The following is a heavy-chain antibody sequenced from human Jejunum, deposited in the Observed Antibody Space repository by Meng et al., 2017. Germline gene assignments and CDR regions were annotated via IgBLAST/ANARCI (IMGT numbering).Heavy chain of an antibody. J-gene: IGHJ4*02. Sequence: QVQLQESGPGLVKPSGTLSLTCAVSGDSITSSNWWSWVRQPPGKGLEWIGEIFHTGSTNYNPSLRSRLTISVDKSKNQFSLKLSSVTAADTAVYYCARALGTYGTFFGYWGQGTLVTVSS. D-gene: IGHD2-8*01. CDR3: ARALGTYGTFFGY. CDR2: IFHTGST. V-gene: IGHV4-4*02. CDR1: GDSITSSNW.